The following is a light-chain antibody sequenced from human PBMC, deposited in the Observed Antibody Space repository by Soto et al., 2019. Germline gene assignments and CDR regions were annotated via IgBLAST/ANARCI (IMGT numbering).Light chain of an antibody. CDR1: RSDVGAYDY. CDR2: EVS. J-gene: IGLJ1*01. V-gene: IGLV2-14*03. CDR3: SSYTTSSTRV. Sequence: QSVLTQPASVSGSPGQSITISCTGTRSDVGAYDYVSWYQQHPDKAPKLMIYEVSYRPSGVSNRFSGSKSVNTATLTISGLQAEDEADYYCSSYTTSSTRVFGTGTKLTVL.